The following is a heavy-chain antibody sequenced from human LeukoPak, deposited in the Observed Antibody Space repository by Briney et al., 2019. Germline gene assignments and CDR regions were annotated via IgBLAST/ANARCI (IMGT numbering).Heavy chain of an antibody. CDR1: GFTFSSYW. J-gene: IGHJ6*02. Sequence: PGGSLRLSCAASGFTFSSYWMNWVRQAPGKGLVWVSRIASDGSSTTYADSVKSRFTISRDNSKNTLYLQINSLRAEDTAIYYCAKEWKWGATYNYYYGMNVWGQGTTVIVSS. D-gene: IGHD1-26*01. V-gene: IGHV3-74*01. CDR2: IASDGSST. CDR3: AKEWKWGATYNYYYGMNV.